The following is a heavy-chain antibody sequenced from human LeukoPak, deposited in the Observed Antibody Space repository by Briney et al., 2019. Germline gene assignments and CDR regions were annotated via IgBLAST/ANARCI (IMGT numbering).Heavy chain of an antibody. D-gene: IGHD6-19*01. CDR1: GGSFSGYY. CDR2: INHSGST. J-gene: IGHJ1*01. Sequence: SETLSLTCAVYGGSFSGYYWSWIRQPPGKGPEWIGEINHSGSTNYNPSLKSRVTISGDTSKNQFSLKLSSVTAADTAVYYCARRRLAVAQYFQHWGQGTLVTVSS. CDR3: ARRRLAVAQYFQH. V-gene: IGHV4-34*01.